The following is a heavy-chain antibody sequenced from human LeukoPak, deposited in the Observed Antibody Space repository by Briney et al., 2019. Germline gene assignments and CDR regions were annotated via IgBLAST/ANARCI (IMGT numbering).Heavy chain of an antibody. V-gene: IGHV1-69*05. CDR3: ARDAYCSGGSCYPRYFDY. CDR1: GGTFSSYA. D-gene: IGHD2-15*01. Sequence: SVKVSCKASGGTFSSYAISWVRQAPGQGLEWMGRIIPIFGTANYAQKLQGRVTITTDESTSTAYMELSSLRSEDTAVYYCARDAYCSGGSCYPRYFDYWGQGTLVTVSS. CDR2: IIPIFGTA. J-gene: IGHJ4*02.